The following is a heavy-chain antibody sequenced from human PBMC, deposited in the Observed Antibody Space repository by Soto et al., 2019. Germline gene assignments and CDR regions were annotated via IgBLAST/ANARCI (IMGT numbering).Heavy chain of an antibody. CDR3: ARDGEQVDY. Sequence: QVQLVQSGAEVKKPGASVKVSCKASRYTFTSYYMHWVQQAPGQGLEWMGIINPSGGSTSYAQKFQGRVTMTRDTSTSTVYMELSRLRSEDTAVYYCARDGEQVDYWGQGTLVTVSS. J-gene: IGHJ4*02. CDR2: INPSGGST. D-gene: IGHD7-27*01. CDR1: RYTFTSYY. V-gene: IGHV1-46*01.